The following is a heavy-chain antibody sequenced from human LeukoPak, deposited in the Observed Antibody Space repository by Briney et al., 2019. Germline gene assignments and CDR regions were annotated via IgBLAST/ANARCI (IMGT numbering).Heavy chain of an antibody. J-gene: IGHJ4*02. CDR2: IYYSGST. CDR1: GGSISSGGSR. Sequence: PSETLSLTCNVSGGSISSGGSRWSWIRQHPGKGLEWIGYIYYSGSTYYNPSLESRLTMSVDTSKNQFSQHLTSVTAADTAVYYCARDWGTYFDYWGQGTLVTVSS. CDR3: ARDWGTYFDY. V-gene: IGHV4-31*03. D-gene: IGHD7-27*01.